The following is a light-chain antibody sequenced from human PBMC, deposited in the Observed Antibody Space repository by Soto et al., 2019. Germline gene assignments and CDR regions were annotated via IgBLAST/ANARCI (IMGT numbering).Light chain of an antibody. CDR3: LSYAGTAYV. J-gene: IGLJ1*01. V-gene: IGLV1-40*01. CDR1: SANIGAAYN. Sequence: QSVLTQPPSVSGAPGQRVTISCTGSSANIGAAYNVDWYQQLPGTAPKLMIFEVTKRPSGVPDRFSGSKSGNTASLTVSGLQAEDEADYYCLSYAGTAYVFGTGTKVTVL. CDR2: EVT.